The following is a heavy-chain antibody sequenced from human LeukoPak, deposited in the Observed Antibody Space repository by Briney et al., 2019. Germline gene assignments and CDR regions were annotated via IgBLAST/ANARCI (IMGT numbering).Heavy chain of an antibody. D-gene: IGHD6-13*01. CDR3: AKDRRIAAAGTDY. Sequence: PGGSLRLSCAASGFTFSSYSMNWVRQAPGKGLEWVSSISSSSSYIYYADSVKGRFTISRDNAKNTLCLQMNSLRAEGTAVYYCAKDRRIAAAGTDYWGQGTLVTVSS. J-gene: IGHJ4*02. V-gene: IGHV3-21*04. CDR1: GFTFSSYS. CDR2: ISSSSSYI.